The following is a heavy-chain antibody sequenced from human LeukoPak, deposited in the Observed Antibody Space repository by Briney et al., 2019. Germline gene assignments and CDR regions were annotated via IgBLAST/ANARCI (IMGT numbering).Heavy chain of an antibody. CDR2: VYYSGST. D-gene: IGHD2-2*01. CDR3: AIHYTEDIVVGPAASPETRNNWFDP. Sequence: SETLSLTCTVSGDFITAYYWSWIRQPPGKGLEWIGYVYYSGSTEYNPSLRSRVTISVDTSKNQFSLKLRSVTAADTALYYCAIHYTEDIVVGPAASPETRNNWFDPWGQGTLVTVSS. J-gene: IGHJ5*02. CDR1: GDFITAYY. V-gene: IGHV4-59*08.